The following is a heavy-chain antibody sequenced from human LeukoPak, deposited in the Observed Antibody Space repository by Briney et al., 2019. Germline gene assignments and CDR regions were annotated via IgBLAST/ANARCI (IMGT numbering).Heavy chain of an antibody. J-gene: IGHJ3*02. CDR2: TDPKRGAT. V-gene: IGHV1-2*02. Sequence: GASVKVSCKASGYTFTDYNIHWVRQAPGQGLEWMGWTDPKRGATKYAQKFEGRVTMTRDTSITTVYMELSSLRFDDTAMYSCARVGLTRGEAFDIWSQGTMVTVSS. CDR3: ARVGLTRGEAFDI. CDR1: GYTFTDYN. D-gene: IGHD3-16*01.